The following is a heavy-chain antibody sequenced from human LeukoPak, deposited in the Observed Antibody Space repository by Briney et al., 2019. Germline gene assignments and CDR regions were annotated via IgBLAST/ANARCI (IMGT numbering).Heavy chain of an antibody. CDR3: AKAFRIQLWPDYFDY. CDR1: GFTFSSYG. D-gene: IGHD5-18*01. CDR2: ISGSGGST. V-gene: IGHV3-23*01. Sequence: PGGSLRLSCAASGFTFSSYGMSWVRQAPGKGLEWVSAISGSGGSTYYADSVKGRFTISRDNSKNTLYLQMNSLRAEDTAVYYCAKAFRIQLWPDYFDYWGQGTLVTV. J-gene: IGHJ4*02.